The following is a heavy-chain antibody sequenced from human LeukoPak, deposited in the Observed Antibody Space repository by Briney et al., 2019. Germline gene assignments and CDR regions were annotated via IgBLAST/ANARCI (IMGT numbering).Heavy chain of an antibody. Sequence: ASVKVSCKVSGYTLTELSMHWVRQAPGKGLEWMGGFDPEDGETIYAQKFQGRVTMTEDTSTETDYMELSSLRSEDTAVYYCATVHRMATEAYYFDYWGQGTLVTVSS. J-gene: IGHJ4*02. CDR3: ATVHRMATEAYYFDY. D-gene: IGHD5-24*01. CDR1: GYTLTELS. CDR2: FDPEDGET. V-gene: IGHV1-24*01.